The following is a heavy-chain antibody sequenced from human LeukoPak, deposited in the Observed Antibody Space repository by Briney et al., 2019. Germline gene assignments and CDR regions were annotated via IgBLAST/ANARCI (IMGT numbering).Heavy chain of an antibody. CDR1: GGSISGYY. D-gene: IGHD3-3*01. CDR2: IYDSGST. V-gene: IGHV4-59*01. Sequence: SETLSLTCAVFGGSISGYYWSWIRQPPGKGLEWIGYIYDSGSTNYNSSLKSRVTVSVDTSKNQFSLKLNSVTAADTAVYYCARVGGTNFYYYGLDVWGQGTTVTVSS. CDR3: ARVGGTNFYYYGLDV. J-gene: IGHJ6*02.